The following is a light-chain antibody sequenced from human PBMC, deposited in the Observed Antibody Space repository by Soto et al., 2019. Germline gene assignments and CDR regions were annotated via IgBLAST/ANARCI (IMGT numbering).Light chain of an antibody. CDR1: QSVRSN. J-gene: IGKJ4*01. CDR3: KHYNNWPRS. V-gene: IGKV3-15*01. CDR2: GAS. Sequence: EIVMTQSPATLSVSPGERATLSCRASQSVRSNLAWYQQKAGQTPRLLIYGASTRTTGTPARFSGSGSGTEFTLTISSLQSEDFAVYYCKHYNNWPRSFGGGTKVEI.